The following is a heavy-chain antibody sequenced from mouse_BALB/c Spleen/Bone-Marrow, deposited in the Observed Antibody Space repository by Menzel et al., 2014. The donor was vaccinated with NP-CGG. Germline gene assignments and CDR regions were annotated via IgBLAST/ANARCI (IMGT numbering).Heavy chain of an antibody. D-gene: IGHD4-1*02. CDR3: TRGGNCDDLDN. J-gene: IGHJ2*01. V-gene: IGHV5-17*02. CDR1: GFTFSSFG. Sequence: EVKLVESGGGLVQPGGSRKLSCAASGFTFSSFGMHWVRQAPEKGLEWVAYISSGSSTIFYADTLKGRFTVSRDNPKNTLFLQMTSLRSEDTAMFYCTRGGNCDDLDNWGQGTTLTVSS. CDR2: ISSGSSTI.